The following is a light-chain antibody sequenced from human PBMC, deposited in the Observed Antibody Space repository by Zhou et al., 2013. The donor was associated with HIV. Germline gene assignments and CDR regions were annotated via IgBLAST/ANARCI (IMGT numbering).Light chain of an antibody. V-gene: IGKV1-33*01. Sequence: DIQMTQSPSSLSASVGDRVIITCRASQDINNYLNWYQQKPGKAPKLLIYDASNLETGVPSRFGGSGSGTDFTFTISSLQPEDIATYYCQQSHSYSITFGQGTRLEIK. J-gene: IGKJ5*01. CDR1: QDINNY. CDR3: QQSHSYSIT. CDR2: DAS.